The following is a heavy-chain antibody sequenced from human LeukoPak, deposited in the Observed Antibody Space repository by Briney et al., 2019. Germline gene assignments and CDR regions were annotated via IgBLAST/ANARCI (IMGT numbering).Heavy chain of an antibody. CDR2: IIPIFGTA. CDR1: GGTFNNYA. CDR3: ARDEPLGYCSGGSCSNPSYYYYGMDV. J-gene: IGHJ6*02. V-gene: IGHV1-69*13. Sequence: SVKVSCKASGGTFNNYAVSWVRQAPGQGLEWMGGIIPIFGTANYAQKFQGRVTITADESTSTAYMELSSLRSEDTAVYYCARDEPLGYCSGGSCSNPSYYYYGMDVWGQGTTVTVSS. D-gene: IGHD2-15*01.